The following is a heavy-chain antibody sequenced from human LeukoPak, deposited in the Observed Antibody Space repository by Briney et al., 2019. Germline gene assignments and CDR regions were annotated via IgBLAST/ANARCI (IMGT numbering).Heavy chain of an antibody. CDR3: ARDKSVVVPARY. V-gene: IGHV1-69*13. CDR1: GGTFSSYA. CDR2: IIPIFGTA. J-gene: IGHJ4*02. Sequence: SVKVSCKASGGTFSSYAISWVRQAPGQGLEWMGGIIPIFGTANYAQKFQGRVTITADESTSTAYMELSSLRSEDMAVYYCARDKSVVVPARYWGQGTLVTVSS. D-gene: IGHD2-2*01.